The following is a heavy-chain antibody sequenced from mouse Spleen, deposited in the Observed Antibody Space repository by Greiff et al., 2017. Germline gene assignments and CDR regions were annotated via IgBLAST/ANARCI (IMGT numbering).Heavy chain of an antibody. D-gene: IGHD2-4*01. Sequence: VQRVESGPGLVQPSQSLSITCTVSGFSLTSYGVHWVRQSPGKGLEWLGVIWRGGSTDYNAAFMSRLSITKDNSKSQVFFKMNSLQADDTAIYYCAKRGITLYYAMDYWGQGTSVTVSS. V-gene: IGHV2-5*01. CDR1: GFSLTSYG. CDR3: AKRGITLYYAMDY. CDR2: IWRGGST. J-gene: IGHJ4*01.